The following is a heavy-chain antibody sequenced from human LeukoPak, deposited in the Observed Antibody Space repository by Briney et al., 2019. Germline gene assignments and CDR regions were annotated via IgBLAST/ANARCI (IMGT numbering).Heavy chain of an antibody. V-gene: IGHV4-39*07. CDR3: ARGFTMVRGVILAFDI. CDR2: IYYTGPT. CDR1: GVSISTSRYY. J-gene: IGHJ3*02. D-gene: IGHD3-10*01. Sequence: SETLSLTCTVSGVSISTSRYYWGWIRQPPGKGLEWIGNIYYTGPTYYNASLESRVTISLDTSKNQFSLKLSSVTAADTAVYYCARGFTMVRGVILAFDIWGQGTMVTVSS.